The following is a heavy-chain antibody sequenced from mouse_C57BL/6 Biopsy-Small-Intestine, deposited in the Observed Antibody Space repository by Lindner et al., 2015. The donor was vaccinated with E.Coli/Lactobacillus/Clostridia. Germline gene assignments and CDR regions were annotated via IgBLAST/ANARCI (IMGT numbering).Heavy chain of an antibody. J-gene: IGHJ1*01. CDR2: IIPIFGTL. CDR1: GGTFSRYA. V-gene: IGHV1-81*01. Sequence: SVKVSCKASGGTFSRYAISWVRRAPGQGLEWMGGIIPIFGTLSYAQKFQGRVTISADTSTNTAYMELSSLRSEDTAVYYCARVALNTDGYLQRYYYYPMDVWGRGTTVTVSS. CDR3: ARVALNTDGYLQRYYYYPMDV. D-gene: IGHD1-1*01.